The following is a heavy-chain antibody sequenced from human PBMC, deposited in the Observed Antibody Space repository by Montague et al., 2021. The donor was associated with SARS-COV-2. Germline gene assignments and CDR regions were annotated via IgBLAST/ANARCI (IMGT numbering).Heavy chain of an antibody. J-gene: IGHJ3*01. Sequence: CAISGDSVSSNIAAWNWIRQSPSRGLEWLGRTKYTSTRYETYAVSVQSRITITADTSKNQFSLHLNSVTPEDTAVYYCARDLYWAFDAWGLETTVTVPA. CDR1: GDSVSSNIAA. CDR2: TKYTSTRYE. V-gene: IGHV6-1*01. CDR3: ARDLYWAFDA. D-gene: IGHD2-8*02.